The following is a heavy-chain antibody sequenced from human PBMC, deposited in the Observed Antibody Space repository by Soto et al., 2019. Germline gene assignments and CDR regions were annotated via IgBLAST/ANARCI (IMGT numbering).Heavy chain of an antibody. Sequence: SETLSLTCTVSGGSISSYYWTWIRQPPGKGLEWIGYIHYSGYTNYNPSHKSRVTISVDTSKNQFSLKLSSVTAADTAVYYCARTGYSSSWSHFDSWGQGTLVTVSS. CDR2: IHYSGYT. CDR3: ARTGYSSSWSHFDS. J-gene: IGHJ4*02. CDR1: GGSISSYY. D-gene: IGHD6-13*01. V-gene: IGHV4-59*08.